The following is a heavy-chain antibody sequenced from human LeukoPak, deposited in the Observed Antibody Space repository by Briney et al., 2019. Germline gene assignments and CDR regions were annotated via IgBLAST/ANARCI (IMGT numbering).Heavy chain of an antibody. CDR2: IYGSGIT. J-gene: IGHJ6*03. D-gene: IGHD3-9*01. CDR1: GGSIISNY. CDR3: ARLKFCGSTGYSPWYYMDV. V-gene: IGHV4-4*07. Sequence: SETLSLTCTVSGGSIISNYWSWIRQSAGKGLEWIGRIYGSGITDYNPGLKSRVTMSLDTSRKLFSLRLTSVAAADTSVYYCARLKFCGSTGYSPWYYMDVWGKGTTVSVFS.